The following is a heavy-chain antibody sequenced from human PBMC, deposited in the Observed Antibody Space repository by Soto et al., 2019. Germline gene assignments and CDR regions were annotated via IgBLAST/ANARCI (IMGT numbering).Heavy chain of an antibody. J-gene: IGHJ4*02. Sequence: QVQLVQSWAEVKKPGASVKVSCKASGYTFTSYDVNWVRQATGQGLEWMGWMNPNSGNTGYAQKFQGRVTMTRNTSISTAYMELSSLRSEDTAVYYCARERSSGWYVDYWGQGTLVTVSS. V-gene: IGHV1-8*01. CDR2: MNPNSGNT. CDR3: ARERSSGWYVDY. D-gene: IGHD6-19*01. CDR1: GYTFTSYD.